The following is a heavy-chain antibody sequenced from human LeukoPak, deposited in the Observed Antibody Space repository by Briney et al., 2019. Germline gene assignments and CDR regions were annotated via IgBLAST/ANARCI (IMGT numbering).Heavy chain of an antibody. J-gene: IGHJ4*02. CDR3: ASLYYGAADY. CDR2: INSRGKTI. CDR1: GLTFNDYS. Sequence: GSLRLSCAASGLTFNDYSMSWIRQAPGKGLEWVSYINSRGKTIYYADSVKGRFTISRDNAKSSLYLQMNSLRAEDTAVYYCASLYYGAADYWGQGTLVTVSS. V-gene: IGHV3-11*01. D-gene: IGHD4-17*01.